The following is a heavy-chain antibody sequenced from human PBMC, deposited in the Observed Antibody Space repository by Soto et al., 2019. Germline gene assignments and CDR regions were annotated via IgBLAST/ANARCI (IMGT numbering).Heavy chain of an antibody. J-gene: IGHJ5*02. V-gene: IGHV4-31*03. CDR3: SIFLLRGYCDYPSWFDP. Sequence: QVQLQESGPGLVKPSQTLSLTCTVSGGSISRGGYYWSWIRQHPGKGLEWIGDIYYSGSTYYNPSLKNRGTISVDTSKNQFSRKLSSVTAADTAVYYCSIFLLRGYCDYPSWFDPWGQGTLVTVSS. CDR2: IYYSGST. D-gene: IGHD4-17*01. CDR1: GGSISRGGYY.